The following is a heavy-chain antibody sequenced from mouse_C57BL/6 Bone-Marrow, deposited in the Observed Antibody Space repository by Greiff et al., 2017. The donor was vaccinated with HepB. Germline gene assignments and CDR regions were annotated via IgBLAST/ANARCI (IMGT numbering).Heavy chain of an antibody. CDR2: IDPSDSYT. CDR3: ARENSGYRGPSDY. D-gene: IGHD3-2*02. CDR1: GYTFTSYW. V-gene: IGHV1-59*01. J-gene: IGHJ2*01. Sequence: VQLQQPGAELVRPGTSVKLSCKASGYTFTSYWMHWVKQRPGQGLEWIGVIDPSDSYTNYNQKFKGKATLTVDTSSSTAYMQLSSLTSEDSAVYYCARENSGYRGPSDYWGQGTTLTVSS.